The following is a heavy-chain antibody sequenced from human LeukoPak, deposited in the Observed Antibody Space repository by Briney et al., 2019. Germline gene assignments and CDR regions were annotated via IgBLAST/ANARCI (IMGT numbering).Heavy chain of an antibody. J-gene: IGHJ4*02. Sequence: PGGSLRLSCAASGFTVSNYWMHWVRQAPGEGLVLVSRIHPDGSRTSYTDSVKGRFTISRDNAKNTLYLQMNSLRAEDSAVYFCAREQRYDDFDYWGQGILVTVSS. D-gene: IGHD5-12*01. CDR1: GFTVSNYW. V-gene: IGHV3-74*01. CDR2: IHPDGSRT. CDR3: AREQRYDDFDY.